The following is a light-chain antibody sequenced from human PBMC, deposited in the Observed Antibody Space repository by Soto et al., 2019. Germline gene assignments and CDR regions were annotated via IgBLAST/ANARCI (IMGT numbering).Light chain of an antibody. CDR1: SSDVGGYKY. CDR3: NSYTSSSTLL. Sequence: LTQPASVSGSPGQSITISCTGTSSDVGGYKYVSWYQQHPGKAPKLIIYEVTNRPSGVSNRFSGSKSGNTASLTISGLQAEDEADYYCNSYTSSSTLLFGTGTKLTVL. CDR2: EVT. J-gene: IGLJ1*01. V-gene: IGLV2-14*01.